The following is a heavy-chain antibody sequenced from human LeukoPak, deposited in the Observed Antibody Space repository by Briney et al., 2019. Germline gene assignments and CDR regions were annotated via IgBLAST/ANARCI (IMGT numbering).Heavy chain of an antibody. CDR1: GYSISSGYY. J-gene: IGHJ4*02. V-gene: IGHV4-38-2*01. CDR2: IYHSGST. Sequence: SETLSLTCAVSGYSISSGYYWGWIRQPPGKGLEWIGSIYHSGSTYYNPSLKSRVTISVDTSKNQFSLKLSSVTAADTAVYYYARRGLDWGQGTLVTVSS. CDR3: ARRGLD. D-gene: IGHD3-10*01.